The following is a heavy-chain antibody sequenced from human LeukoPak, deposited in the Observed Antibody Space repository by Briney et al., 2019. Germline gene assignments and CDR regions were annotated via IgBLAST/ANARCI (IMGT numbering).Heavy chain of an antibody. CDR1: GGSVSSGSYY. V-gene: IGHV4-39*07. D-gene: IGHD3-16*01. CDR2: INHSGST. Sequence: SETLSLTCTVSGGSVSSGSYYWSWIRQPPGKGLEWIGEINHSGSTNYNPSLKSRVTISVDTSKNQFSLKLSSVTAADTAVYYCASGYSAVWYWGQGTLVTVSS. J-gene: IGHJ4*02. CDR3: ASGYSAVWY.